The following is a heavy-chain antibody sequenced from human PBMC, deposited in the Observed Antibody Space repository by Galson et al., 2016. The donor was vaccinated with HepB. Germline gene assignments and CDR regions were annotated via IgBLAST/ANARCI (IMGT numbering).Heavy chain of an antibody. V-gene: IGHV3-23*01. J-gene: IGHJ4*02. D-gene: IGHD2-2*01. Sequence: SLRLSCADSRVTFSTFAMTWVRQAPGKGLEWVSTISGDGGRTYSADSVKGRFTISRDNPERTLYLQMNSLRAEDTAIYYCAKGGFCIHASCPLQYWGQGSLVTVSS. CDR1: RVTFSTFA. CDR2: ISGDGGRT. CDR3: AKGGFCIHASCPLQY.